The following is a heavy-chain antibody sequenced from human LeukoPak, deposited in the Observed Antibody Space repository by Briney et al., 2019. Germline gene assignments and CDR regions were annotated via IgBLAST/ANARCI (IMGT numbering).Heavy chain of an antibody. CDR2: INYRGAT. CDR3: ARHGSAYSSPTRTFDY. CDR1: GFTFSTYSMN. Sequence: GSLRLSCAASGFTFSTYSMNWVRQAPGKGLEWIGSINYRGATYYNPSLKSRVTASVDTSKNQFSLNLSSVTAADTAVYYCARHGSAYSSPTRTFDYWGQRTLVAVSS. D-gene: IGHD3-22*01. V-gene: IGHV4-59*04. J-gene: IGHJ4*02.